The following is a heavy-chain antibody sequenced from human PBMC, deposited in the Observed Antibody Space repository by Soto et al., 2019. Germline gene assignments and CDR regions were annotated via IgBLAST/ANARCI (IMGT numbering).Heavy chain of an antibody. CDR2: IYSSGST. Sequence: SETLSLTCTLSGGSISGYYWSWIRQPPGKGLEWIGYIYSSGSTVYNPSFKGRVTMSLDTSKNQVSLNVTSVTAADTAVYYCAATPRNWGQGRLVTVSS. D-gene: IGHD1-26*01. V-gene: IGHV4-59*01. CDR3: AATPRN. CDR1: GGSISGYY. J-gene: IGHJ4*02.